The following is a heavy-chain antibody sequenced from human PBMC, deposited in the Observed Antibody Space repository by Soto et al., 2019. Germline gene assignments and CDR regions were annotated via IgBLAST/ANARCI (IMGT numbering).Heavy chain of an antibody. J-gene: IGHJ4*02. CDR3: ALLNLGSREMTRADAY. CDR2: THGNDYK. V-gene: IGHV2-5*01. CDR1: GFSLSTTGVG. D-gene: IGHD7-27*01. Sequence: QIPLKESGPTLVKPTQTLTLTCTFSGFSLSTTGVGVAWNRQPPAQALQWLALTHGNDYKRYSPSLPSMLSTTKDASKHQVVFTVTNVDAVDTATDYCALLNLGSREMTRADAYWGQGTLISVSS.